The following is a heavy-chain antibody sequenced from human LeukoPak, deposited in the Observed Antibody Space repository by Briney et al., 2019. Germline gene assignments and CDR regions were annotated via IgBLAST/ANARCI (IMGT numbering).Heavy chain of an antibody. CDR3: ARLGGDYGFLGDY. Sequence: GEALQISYKGSGYRFTSYWIGWVRPMPGKGLGWRGIIYPGDSDTRYSPSFQGQVTISADKSISTAYLQWSSLKASDTAMYYCARLGGDYGFLGDYWGQGTLVTVSS. J-gene: IGHJ4*02. D-gene: IGHD4-17*01. V-gene: IGHV5-51*01. CDR1: GYRFTSYW. CDR2: IYPGDSDT.